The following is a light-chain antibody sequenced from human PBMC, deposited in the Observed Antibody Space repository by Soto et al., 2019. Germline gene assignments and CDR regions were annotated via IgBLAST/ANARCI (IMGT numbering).Light chain of an antibody. CDR3: QQYNNWPPLT. Sequence: EIVLYHTLATLSLSPKERATLYCRAGQSVSSNLAWYQQKPGQAPTLLIYGASTRATGIPARFSGGGSGTEFTLTISGLQSEDFAVYYCQQYNNWPPLTFGGVTKVDIK. CDR2: GAS. J-gene: IGKJ4*01. CDR1: QSVSSN. V-gene: IGKV3-15*01.